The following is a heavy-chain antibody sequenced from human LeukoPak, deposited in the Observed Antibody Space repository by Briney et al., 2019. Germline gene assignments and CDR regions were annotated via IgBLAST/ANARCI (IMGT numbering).Heavy chain of an antibody. V-gene: IGHV3-74*01. CDR1: RFTFRNYL. CDR3: ARDLGQYYDTSDNWFDP. J-gene: IGHJ5*02. Sequence: GGSVRLSCPASRFTFRNYLMHWLRQAPGKGRAGVSRINSDGRNTSDADSVKGRFTISRDNAKNTLNMQMNRLRAEDTAVYYGARDLGQYYDTSDNWFDPWGQGTLVTVSS. CDR2: INSDGRNT. D-gene: IGHD3-22*01.